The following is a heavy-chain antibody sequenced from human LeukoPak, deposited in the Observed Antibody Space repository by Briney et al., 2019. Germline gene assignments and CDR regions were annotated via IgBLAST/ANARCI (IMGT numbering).Heavy chain of an antibody. CDR3: ARDGGTAVTTGYYGMAV. D-gene: IGHD4-17*01. CDR1: GFTFSSYA. V-gene: IGHV3-30-3*01. Sequence: RSLRLSCAASGFTFSSYAMHWVRQAPGKGLEWVAVISYDGSNKYYADSVKGQFTISRDNSKNTLYLEMSSLRPDDTAVYYCARDGGTAVTTGYYGMAVWGQGTTVTVSS. CDR2: ISYDGSNK. J-gene: IGHJ6*02.